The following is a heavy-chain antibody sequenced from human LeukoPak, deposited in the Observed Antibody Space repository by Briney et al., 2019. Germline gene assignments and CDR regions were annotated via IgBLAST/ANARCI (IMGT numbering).Heavy chain of an antibody. CDR3: ARGDILTGYPYYYGMDV. V-gene: IGHV4-34*01. J-gene: IGHJ6*02. Sequence: SETLSLTCAVYGGSFSGYYWSWIRQPPGKGLEWIGEINRSGSTNYNPSLKSRVTISVDTSKNQFSLKLSSVTAADTAVYYCARGDILTGYPYYYGMDVWGQGTTVTVSS. D-gene: IGHD3-9*01. CDR2: INRSGST. CDR1: GGSFSGYY.